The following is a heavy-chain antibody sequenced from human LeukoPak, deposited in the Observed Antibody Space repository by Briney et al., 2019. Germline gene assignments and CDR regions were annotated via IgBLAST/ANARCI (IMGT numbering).Heavy chain of an antibody. Sequence: SETLSLTCTVSGGPIRDYYWSWIRQASGKGLEWIGSVYYSGSTIYNPSLQSRITLSLDTSKKHFSLPLTSVTAAETAVYYCARADFGDYEWYFDLWGRGTLVTVSS. CDR1: GGPIRDYY. D-gene: IGHD4-17*01. CDR2: VYYSGST. CDR3: ARADFGDYEWYFDL. V-gene: IGHV4-59*01. J-gene: IGHJ2*01.